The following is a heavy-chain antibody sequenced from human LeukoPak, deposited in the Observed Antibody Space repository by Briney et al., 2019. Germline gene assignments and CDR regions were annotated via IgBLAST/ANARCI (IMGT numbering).Heavy chain of an antibody. CDR3: ATTARWLSFDY. V-gene: IGHV4-59*02. CDR1: GGSVSIYY. D-gene: IGHD5-24*01. Sequence: SETLSLTCTVSGGSVSIYYWSWIRQPPGRGLEWIGNTYYSGSTTYNPSLKSRLTISVDTSKNQFSLKLSSVTAADTAVYYCATTARWLSFDYWGRGALVTVSS. CDR2: TYYSGST. J-gene: IGHJ4*02.